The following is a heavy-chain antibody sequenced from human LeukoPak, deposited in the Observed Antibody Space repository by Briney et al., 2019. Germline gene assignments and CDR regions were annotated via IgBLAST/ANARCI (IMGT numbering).Heavy chain of an antibody. Sequence: SETLSHTCTFSGGSISSYYWSWIRQPAGKGLEWIGRIHNSGSTNCNPSLKSRVTMSVDTSKNQFSLKLSSVTAADTAVYYCARDRYYYGSGNYRLFDYWGQGTLVTVSS. D-gene: IGHD3-10*01. J-gene: IGHJ4*02. CDR3: ARDRYYYGSGNYRLFDY. CDR2: IHNSGST. CDR1: GGSISSYY. V-gene: IGHV4-4*07.